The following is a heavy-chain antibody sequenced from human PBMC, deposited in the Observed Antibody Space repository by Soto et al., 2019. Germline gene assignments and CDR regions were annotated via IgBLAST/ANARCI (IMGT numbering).Heavy chain of an antibody. J-gene: IGHJ4*02. CDR1: GFTFDNCG. CDR2: ISWDSSTI. D-gene: IGHD2-15*01. V-gene: IGHV3-9*01. Sequence: LRLSCAASGFTFDNCGMHWVRQAPGKGLEWVAGISWDSSTIGYADSVKGRFIISRDDAKNSLYLQMDSLRGEDTALYYCVQGRYPTMATPLDHWGQGTQVTVPQ. CDR3: VQGRYPTMATPLDH.